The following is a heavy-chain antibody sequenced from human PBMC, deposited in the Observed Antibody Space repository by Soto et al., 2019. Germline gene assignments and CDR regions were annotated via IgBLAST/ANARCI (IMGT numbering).Heavy chain of an antibody. D-gene: IGHD5-18*01. CDR1: GYTFTASY. Sequence: QVQLVQSGAEVKKPGASVKVSCKASGYTFTASYMHWGRQPPGQGLEWMGIINPSGGSTSYAQKFQGRVTMTRDTSTSTVYMELSSLRSEDTAMYYCARDAWIQGPFDPWGQGTLVTVSS. CDR2: INPSGGST. CDR3: ARDAWIQGPFDP. J-gene: IGHJ5*02. V-gene: IGHV1-46*01.